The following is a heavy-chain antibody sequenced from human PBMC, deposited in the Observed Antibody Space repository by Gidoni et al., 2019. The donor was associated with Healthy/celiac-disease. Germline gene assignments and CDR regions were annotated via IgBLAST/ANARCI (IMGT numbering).Heavy chain of an antibody. Sequence: EVQLLESGGGLVQPGGSLRLSCAASGFTFSSYAMSWVRQAPGKGLEWVSAISGSGGSTYYADSVKGRFTISRDNSKNTLYLQMNSLRAEDTAVYYCAKDRDPYYYDSSGYPDYWGQGTLVTVSS. CDR1: GFTFSSYA. CDR2: ISGSGGST. D-gene: IGHD3-22*01. CDR3: AKDRDPYYYDSSGYPDY. J-gene: IGHJ4*02. V-gene: IGHV3-23*01.